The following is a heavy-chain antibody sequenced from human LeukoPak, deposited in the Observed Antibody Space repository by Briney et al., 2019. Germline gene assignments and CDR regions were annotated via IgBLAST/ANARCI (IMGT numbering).Heavy chain of an antibody. V-gene: IGHV1-2*02. J-gene: IGHJ4*02. D-gene: IGHD4-23*01. CDR1: GYSFTAYY. CDR3: ARVDYGGKDYFDY. CDR2: INPNSGGT. Sequence: ASVKVSCKASGYSFTAYYMHWVRQAPGQGLEWMGWINPNSGGTNYAQKFQGRVTMTRDTSTSTVYMELSSLRSEDTAVYYCARVDYGGKDYFDYWGQGTLVTVSS.